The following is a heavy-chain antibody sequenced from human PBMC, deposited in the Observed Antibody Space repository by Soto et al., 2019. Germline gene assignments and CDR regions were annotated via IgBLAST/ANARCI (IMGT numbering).Heavy chain of an antibody. CDR1: GGSISSGDYY. CDR3: ARGLDHYGMDV. J-gene: IGHJ6*02. V-gene: IGHV4-30-4*01. Sequence: QVQLQESGPGLVKPSQTLSLTCTVSGGSISSGDYYWSWIRQPPGKGLEWIGYIYYSGSTYCNPSLKTRVTIPVDTAKNQYPLKLSSVTAADTAVYYCARGLDHYGMDVWGQGTTVTVSS. CDR2: IYYSGST.